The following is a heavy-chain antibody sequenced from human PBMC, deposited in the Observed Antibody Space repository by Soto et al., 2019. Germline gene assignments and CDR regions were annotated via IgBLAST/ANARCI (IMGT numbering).Heavy chain of an antibody. CDR3: ATWRFAC. J-gene: IGHJ4*02. CDR1: GDSVSSKNAA. D-gene: IGHD1-1*01. Sequence: QVQLQQSGPGLVEPSQTLSLTCAISGDSVSSKNAAWNWIRQSPSRGLEWLGWTYYRSKWYNEYEVSMRSRITVDPDTSKNHFSLRLNSVTPEDTAVYYGATWRFACWGQGTLVTVSS. V-gene: IGHV6-1*01. CDR2: TYYRSKWYN.